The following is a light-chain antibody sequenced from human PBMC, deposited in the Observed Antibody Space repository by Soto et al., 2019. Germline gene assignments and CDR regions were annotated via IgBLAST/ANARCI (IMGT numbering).Light chain of an antibody. V-gene: IGKV3-20*01. CDR2: DIF. J-gene: IGKJ1*01. CDR1: QSVGSD. Sequence: EIVLTQSPGTLSLSPGERATLSCRASQSVGSDLAWYQQKPGQAPRLVIYDIFTRATGVPTRISGSGSGTDFTLTISRLEPEDVAVYYCQQCASSPWTFGQGTKVDIK. CDR3: QQCASSPWT.